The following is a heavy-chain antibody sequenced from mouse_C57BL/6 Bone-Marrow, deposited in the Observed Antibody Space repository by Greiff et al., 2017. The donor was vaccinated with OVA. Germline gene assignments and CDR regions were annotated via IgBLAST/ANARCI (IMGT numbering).Heavy chain of an antibody. V-gene: IGHV5-6*01. CDR3: ARQFTTEVDSYDMDY. D-gene: IGHD1-1*01. J-gene: IGHJ4*01. Sequence: EVKLMESGGDLVKPGGSLKLSCAASGFTFSSYCMSWVRQTPDKRLEWVATISSGGSYTYYPDSVKGRFTISRDNAKNTLYLQMSSLKSEDTARYYCARQFTTEVDSYDMDYWGQGTSVTVSS. CDR1: GFTFSSYC. CDR2: ISSGGSYT.